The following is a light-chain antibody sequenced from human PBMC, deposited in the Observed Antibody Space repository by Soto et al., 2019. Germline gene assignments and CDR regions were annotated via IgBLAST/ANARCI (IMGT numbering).Light chain of an antibody. J-gene: IGLJ1*01. V-gene: IGLV2-14*01. CDR1: SIEVGGYNY. CDR2: EVS. CDR3: SSYASSNTYV. Sequence: QSALTQPASVSGSPGQSITISCTGTSIEVGGYNYVSWYQQHPGKAPKLIIYEVSNRASGVSNRFSGSKSGNTASLTISGLQAEDEADYYCSSYASSNTYVFGSGTKLTVL.